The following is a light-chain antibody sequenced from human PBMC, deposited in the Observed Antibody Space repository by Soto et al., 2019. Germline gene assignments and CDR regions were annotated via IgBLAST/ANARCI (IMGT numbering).Light chain of an antibody. J-gene: IGLJ3*02. CDR2: EVT. Sequence: QSALTQPASVSGSPGQSITISCTGTSSDVGSYNLVSWYQQHPGKAPKLMIYEVTKRPSGVPDRFSGSKSGNTASLTVSGLQAEDEADYYCSSYAASNNFYFVFGGGTK. V-gene: IGLV2-8*01. CDR3: SSYAASNNFYFV. CDR1: SSDVGSYNL.